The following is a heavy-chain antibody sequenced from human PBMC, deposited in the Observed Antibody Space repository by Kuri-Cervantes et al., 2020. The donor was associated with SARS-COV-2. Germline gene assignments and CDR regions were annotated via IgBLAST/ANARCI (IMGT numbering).Heavy chain of an antibody. V-gene: IGHV3-30-3*01. J-gene: IGHJ4*02. D-gene: IGHD5-12*01. CDR3: ASELSGYAPLDY. Sequence: GESLKISCAASGFTFSSYAMHWVRQAPGKGLEWVAVISYDGSNKYYADSVKGRFTISRDNSKNTLYLQMNSLRAEDTAVYYCASELSGYAPLDYWGQGTLVTVSS. CDR2: ISYDGSNK. CDR1: GFTFSSYA.